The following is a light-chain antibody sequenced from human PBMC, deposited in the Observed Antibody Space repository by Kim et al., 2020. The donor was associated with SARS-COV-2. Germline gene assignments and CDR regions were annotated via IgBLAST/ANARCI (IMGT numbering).Light chain of an antibody. V-gene: IGKV1-39*01. CDR1: QSISSH. J-gene: IGKJ3*01. CDR2: AAS. Sequence: DIQMTQSPSSLSASVGDRVTITCRTTQSISSHLNWYQQKPGRAPKLLISAASTLQGGVPSRFSGSGSETDFTLTISSLQPEDFATYICQQSYITPFTFGPGTKVEIK. CDR3: QQSYITPFT.